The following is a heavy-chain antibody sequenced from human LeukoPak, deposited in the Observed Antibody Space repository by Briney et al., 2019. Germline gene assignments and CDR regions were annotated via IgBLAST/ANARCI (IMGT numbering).Heavy chain of an antibody. V-gene: IGHV3-7*01. J-gene: IGHJ5*02. CDR3: ARDGRGYCGGDCFLSWFDP. CDR2: IKKDGSEK. CDR1: GFTFSSYW. Sequence: GGSLRLSCAASGFTFSSYWMSWVRQAPGKGLEWVANIKKDGSEKYYVDSVKGRFTISRDNAKNSLYLQMSSLRAENTAVDYCARDGRGYCGGDCFLSWFDPWGQGTLVTVSS. D-gene: IGHD2-21*02.